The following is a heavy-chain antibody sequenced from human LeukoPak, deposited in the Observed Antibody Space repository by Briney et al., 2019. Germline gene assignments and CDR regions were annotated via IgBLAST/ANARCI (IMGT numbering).Heavy chain of an antibody. V-gene: IGHV4-30-4*01. Sequence: SETLSLTCTVSGGSISSGDYYWSWIRQPPGKGLEWIGYIYYGGSTYYNPSLKSRVTISVDTSKNQFSLKLSSVTAADTAVYYCARDNHSGYPPSQYYFDYWGQGTLVTVSS. CDR3: ARDNHSGYPPSQYYFDY. D-gene: IGHD5-12*01. J-gene: IGHJ4*02. CDR1: GGSISSGDYY. CDR2: IYYGGST.